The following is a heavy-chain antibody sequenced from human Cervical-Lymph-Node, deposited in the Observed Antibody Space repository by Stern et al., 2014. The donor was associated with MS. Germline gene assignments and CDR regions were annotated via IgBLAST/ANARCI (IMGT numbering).Heavy chain of an antibody. J-gene: IGHJ6*02. CDR3: ARDRTYDFLTGSHYYYGMDV. CDR1: GCSINSGGYY. Sequence: QLQLQESGPGLVKPSQTLSLTCTVSGCSINSGGYYWSWIRQHPGKGLEWIGHISYRGTTYYNPSLKSRVTLSLDTSKNQFSLKLTSVTAADTAVYYCARDRTYDFLTGSHYYYGMDVWGQGTTVTVSS. CDR2: ISYRGTT. D-gene: IGHD3-9*01. V-gene: IGHV4-31*03.